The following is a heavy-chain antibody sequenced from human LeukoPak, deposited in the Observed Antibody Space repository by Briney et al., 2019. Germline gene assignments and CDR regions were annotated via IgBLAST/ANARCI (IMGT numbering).Heavy chain of an antibody. J-gene: IGHJ4*02. CDR2: FDPEDGET. Sequence: ASVKVSCKVSGYTLTELSMHWVRQAPGKGLEWMGGFDPEDGETIYAQKFQGRVTMTEDTSTDTAYMELSSLRSEDTAVYYCATDRYYGSGSRTFDYWGQGTLVTVSS. CDR1: GYTLTELS. D-gene: IGHD3-10*01. CDR3: ATDRYYGSGSRTFDY. V-gene: IGHV1-24*01.